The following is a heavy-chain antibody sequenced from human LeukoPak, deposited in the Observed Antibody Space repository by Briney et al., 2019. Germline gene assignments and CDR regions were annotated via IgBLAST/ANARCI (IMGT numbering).Heavy chain of an antibody. CDR3: ARGRYYYGSGTKTGYYYGMDV. Sequence: PSETLSLTCAVYGGSFSSYYWSWIRQPPGKGLEWIGEINHSGSTNYNPSLKSRVTISVDTSKNQFSLKLSSVMAADTAVYYCARGRYYYGSGTKTGYYYGMDVWGQGTTVTVSS. CDR2: INHSGST. CDR1: GGSFSSYY. V-gene: IGHV4-34*01. D-gene: IGHD3-10*01. J-gene: IGHJ6*02.